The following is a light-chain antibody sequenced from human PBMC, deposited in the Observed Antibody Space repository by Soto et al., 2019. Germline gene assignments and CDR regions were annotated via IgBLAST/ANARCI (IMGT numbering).Light chain of an antibody. J-gene: IGKJ5*01. CDR3: QQLNIDSYPIT. Sequence: IQLTQSPSSLSASVGDRVTITCRASQGISSYLAWYQQKPGKAPKLLIKAASRLQTGVPSRFSGSGSGTDFTLTISGLQPDDFATYYCQQLNIDSYPITFGQGTRLEI. CDR2: AAS. CDR1: QGISSY. V-gene: IGKV1-9*01.